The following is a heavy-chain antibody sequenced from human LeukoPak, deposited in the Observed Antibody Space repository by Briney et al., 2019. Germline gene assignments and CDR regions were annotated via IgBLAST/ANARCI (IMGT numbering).Heavy chain of an antibody. D-gene: IGHD3-9*01. J-gene: IGHJ4*02. CDR1: GFTFSSYA. CDR3: ARDEHDILTGYSPGFDH. Sequence: GSLRLSCAASGFTFSSYAMHWVRQAPGKGLEWVAVISYDGSNKYYADSVKGRFTISRDNSKNTLYLQMNSLRAEDTAVYYCARDEHDILTGYSPGFDHWGQGTLVTVSS. V-gene: IGHV3-30*04. CDR2: ISYDGSNK.